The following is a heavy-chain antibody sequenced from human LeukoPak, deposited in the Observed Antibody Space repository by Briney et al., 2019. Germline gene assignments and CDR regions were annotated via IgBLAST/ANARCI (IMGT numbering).Heavy chain of an antibody. Sequence: GASVKLSCQASGYTFTGYYMHCVRQRPGQPLGWMGCINPDSVVINYAQKFQGRVNMTRDTSISTAYMELSRLRADDTAVYYCARDLVDIVVVPAANGVNWIDSWGHGTLVTVSS. CDR1: GYTFTGYY. V-gene: IGHV1-2*02. CDR2: INPDSVVI. CDR3: ARDLVDIVVVPAANGVNWIDS. J-gene: IGHJ5*01. D-gene: IGHD2-2*03.